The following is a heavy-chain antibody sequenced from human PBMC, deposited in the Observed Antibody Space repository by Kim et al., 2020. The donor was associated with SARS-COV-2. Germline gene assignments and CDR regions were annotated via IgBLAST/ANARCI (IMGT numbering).Heavy chain of an antibody. Sequence: EIRYSPSFRGQVTISADTSIRTAYLQWNTLKASDSAMYYCARRLPAAGFDYWGQGTLVTVSS. CDR2: EI. J-gene: IGHJ4*02. CDR3: ARRLPAAGFDY. D-gene: IGHD6-13*01. V-gene: IGHV5-51*01.